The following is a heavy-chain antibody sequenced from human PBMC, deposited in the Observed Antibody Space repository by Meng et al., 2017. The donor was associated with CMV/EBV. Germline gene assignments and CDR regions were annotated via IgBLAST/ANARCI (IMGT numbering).Heavy chain of an antibody. CDR3: ARGEIVVVPAAIRFNWYFDL. V-gene: IGHV4-34*01. J-gene: IGHJ2*01. Sequence: SFSGYYWSWIRQPPGKGLEWIGEINHSESTNYNPSLKSRVTISVDTSKNQFSLKLSSVTAADTAVYYCARGEIVVVPAAIRFNWYFDLWGRGTLVTVSS. D-gene: IGHD2-2*02. CDR1: SFSGYY. CDR2: INHSEST.